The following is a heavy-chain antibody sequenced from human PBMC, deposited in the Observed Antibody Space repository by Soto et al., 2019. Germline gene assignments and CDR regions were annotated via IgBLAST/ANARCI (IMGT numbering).Heavy chain of an antibody. J-gene: IGHJ2*01. CDR1: GGTFSSYA. V-gene: IGHV1-69*06. D-gene: IGHD6-13*01. CDR3: ARGWAAAVHWYFDL. CDR2: IIPIFGTA. Sequence: ASVKVSCKASGGTFSSYAISWVRQAPGQGLEWMGGIIPIFGTANYAQKFQGRVTITADKSTSTAYMELSSLRSGDTAVYYCARGWAAAVHWYFDLWGCGTLVTVS.